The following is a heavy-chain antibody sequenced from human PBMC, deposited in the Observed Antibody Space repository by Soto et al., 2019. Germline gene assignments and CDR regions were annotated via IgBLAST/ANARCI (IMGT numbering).Heavy chain of an antibody. J-gene: IGHJ4*01. D-gene: IGHD6-19*01. Sequence: GGYRRLPWAGSGFTFRKAGKNLVRQAPGKGREGVGRIKSKNDGGTTVCAAPVKGRYASSRDDSKDRVYRQMDSLKSEYTVIYYCSTDSFSTLIAVRSDYWDHGSL. CDR3: STDSFSTLIAVRSDY. CDR2: IKSKNDGGTT. V-gene: IGHV3-15*07. CDR1: GFTFRKAG.